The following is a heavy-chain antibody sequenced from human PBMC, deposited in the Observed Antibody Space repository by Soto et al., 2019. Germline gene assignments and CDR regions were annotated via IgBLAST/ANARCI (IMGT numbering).Heavy chain of an antibody. D-gene: IGHD3-22*01. J-gene: IGHJ4*02. CDR1: GGSITTSTFY. V-gene: IGHV4-39*01. Sequence: QLQLQESGPGLVKPSETLSVICTVSGGSITTSTFYWAWIRQPPGKGLEWIGSISYSGSTHYNPSLKTRVTISADTSKNQFSLKLSSVTAADTAVYYCARHWDAPLLHSDGSGPFYWGQGTLVSVSS. CDR2: ISYSGST. CDR3: ARHWDAPLLHSDGSGPFY.